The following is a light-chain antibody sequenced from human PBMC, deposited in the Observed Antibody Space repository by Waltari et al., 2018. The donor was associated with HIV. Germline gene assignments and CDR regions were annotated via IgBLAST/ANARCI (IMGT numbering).Light chain of an antibody. CDR2: AAS. CDR3: QHSYSTPWT. CDR1: QSISTY. Sequence: DIQMTQSPSSMSASGGDRVTITCRASQSISTYLNWYQQKPGKAPKRLIYAASTSQTGVPSRFSGSGSGTDFTLTISSLQPEDFATYCCQHSYSTPWTFGQGTKVEIK. J-gene: IGKJ1*01. V-gene: IGKV1-39*01.